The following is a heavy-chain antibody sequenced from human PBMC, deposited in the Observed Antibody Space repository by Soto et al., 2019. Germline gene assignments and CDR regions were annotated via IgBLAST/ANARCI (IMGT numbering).Heavy chain of an antibody. CDR2: IKPSDGSA. D-gene: IGHD6-13*01. CDR1: GYTFTNYY. Sequence: ASVNGSCKSSGYTFTNYYMHWMRQAPGQGLEWMGIIKPSDGSANYAQKFQGRVTMTRDTSTSTVYMELSSLRSEDTALYYCAQEAAAAGTIGNSFDYWGQGTLVTFSS. J-gene: IGHJ4*02. CDR3: AQEAAAAGTIGNSFDY. V-gene: IGHV1-46*01.